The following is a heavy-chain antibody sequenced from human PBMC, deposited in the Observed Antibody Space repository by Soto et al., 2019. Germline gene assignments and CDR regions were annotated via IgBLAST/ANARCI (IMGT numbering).Heavy chain of an antibody. CDR3: ARDGPHIPAFCDV. CDR2: ISAYNGDK. Sequence: ASVKVSCKASGYTFINYGVSWVRQAPGQGLEWMGWISAYNGDKKYAQNVQGRVTLTTDTSTSTAYMEMRTLRSDDTAAYYCARDGPHIPAFCDVWGQGTTVTVSS. D-gene: IGHD2-21*01. V-gene: IGHV1-18*01. CDR1: GYTFINYG. J-gene: IGHJ6*02.